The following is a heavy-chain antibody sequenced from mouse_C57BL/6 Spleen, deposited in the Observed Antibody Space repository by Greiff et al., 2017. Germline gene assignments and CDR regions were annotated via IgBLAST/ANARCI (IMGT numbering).Heavy chain of an antibody. Sequence: EVKLVESGGGLVKPGGSLTLSCAASGFTFSDYGMHWVRQAPEKGLEWVAYISSGSSTIYYADTVKGRFTISRDNAKNTLFLQMTSLRSEDTAMYYCEIGTGYFDYWGQGTTLTVSS. J-gene: IGHJ2*01. CDR3: EIGTGYFDY. CDR2: ISSGSSTI. D-gene: IGHD4-1*01. CDR1: GFTFSDYG. V-gene: IGHV5-17*01.